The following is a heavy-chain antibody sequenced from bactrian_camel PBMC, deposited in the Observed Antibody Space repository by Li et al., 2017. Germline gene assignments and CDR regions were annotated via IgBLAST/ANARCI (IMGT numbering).Heavy chain of an antibody. D-gene: IGHD1*01. CDR2: IDKDGRST. J-gene: IGHJ4*01. Sequence: QLVESGGGLVQPGGSLRLSCAASGFTFSHYHMSWVRQAPGKGLELVSSIDKDGRSTYYVDFVKGRFTISHDNAKNSVDLQMDSLKPDDTAVYYCAATGQMLSVAGCRTQGTQVTVS. V-gene: IGHV3-2*01. CDR1: GFTFSHYH.